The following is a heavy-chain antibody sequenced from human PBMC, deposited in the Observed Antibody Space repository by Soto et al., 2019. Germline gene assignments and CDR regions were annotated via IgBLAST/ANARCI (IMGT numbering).Heavy chain of an antibody. D-gene: IGHD2-15*01. CDR3: ARSGRYCSGGSCYSSVRNWFDP. J-gene: IGHJ5*02. V-gene: IGHV1-2*02. CDR2: INPNSGGT. Sequence: GASVKVSCKASGYTFTGYYMHWVRQAPGQGLEWMGWINPNSGGTNYAQKLQGRVTMTRDTSISTAYMELSRLRSDDTAVYYCARSGRYCSGGSCYSSVRNWFDPWGQGTLVTVSS. CDR1: GYTFTGYY.